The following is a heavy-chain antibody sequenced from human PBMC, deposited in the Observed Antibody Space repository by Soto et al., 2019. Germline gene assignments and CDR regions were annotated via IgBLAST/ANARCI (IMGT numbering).Heavy chain of an antibody. CDR2: ISGSGGHT. CDR3: AKIEMGWFAH. V-gene: IGHV3-23*01. J-gene: IGHJ5*02. Sequence: HPGGSLRLSCTGSGFSFFSYAMSWVRQAPGKGLEWVSTISGSGGHTYYADSVKGRFVVSRDNDKNTVYLHMSSLTGEDTAVYFCAKIEMGWFAHWGQGTQVTASS. CDR1: GFSFFSYA. D-gene: IGHD2-8*01.